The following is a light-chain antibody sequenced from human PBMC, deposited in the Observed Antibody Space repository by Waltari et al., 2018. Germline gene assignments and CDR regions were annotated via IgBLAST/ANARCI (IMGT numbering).Light chain of an antibody. J-gene: IGKJ1*01. V-gene: IGKV1-39*01. CDR2: GAS. CDR3: QQSDSLPWT. CDR1: QSISTY. Sequence: EIQMTQSPSSLSASVGDRVTITCRASQSISTYLSWYQQKPGKAPNLLIYGASNLQSGVPSRFSGRGSGTDFTLTISSLQPEDFANYYCQQSDSLPWTFGQGTKVEIK.